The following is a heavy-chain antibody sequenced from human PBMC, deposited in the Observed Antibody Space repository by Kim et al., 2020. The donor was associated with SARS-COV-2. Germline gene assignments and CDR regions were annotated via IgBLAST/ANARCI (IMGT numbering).Heavy chain of an antibody. CDR2: IDPSDSYT. Sequence: GESLKISCKGSGYSFTSYWISWVRQMPGKGLEWMGRIDPSDSYTNYSPSFQGHVTISADMSISTAYLQWSSLKASDTAMYYCARQYSSSWYNGYYFDYWGQGTLVTVSS. CDR3: ARQYSSSWYNGYYFDY. D-gene: IGHD6-13*01. J-gene: IGHJ4*02. V-gene: IGHV5-10-1*01. CDR1: GYSFTSYW.